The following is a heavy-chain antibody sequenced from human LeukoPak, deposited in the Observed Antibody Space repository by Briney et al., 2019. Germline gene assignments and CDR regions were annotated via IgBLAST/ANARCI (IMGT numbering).Heavy chain of an antibody. CDR1: GFTFSSYG. CDR2: ISGSGGST. J-gene: IGHJ4*02. V-gene: IGHV3-23*01. D-gene: IGHD6-13*01. CDR3: ARDLAGAAACFDY. Sequence: GGSLRLSCAASGFTFSSYGMSWVRQAPGKGLEWVSAISGSGGSTYYADSVKGRFTISRDNSKNTLYLQMNSLRAEDTAVYYCARDLAGAAACFDYWGQGTLVTVSS.